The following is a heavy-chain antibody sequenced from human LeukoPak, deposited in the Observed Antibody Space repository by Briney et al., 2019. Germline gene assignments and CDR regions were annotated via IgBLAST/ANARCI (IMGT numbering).Heavy chain of an antibody. Sequence: GRSLRLSCAASGLTFSSYAMHWVRQAPGKGLEWVAVISYDGSNKYYADSVKGRFTISRDNSKNTLYLQMNSLRAEDTAVYYCARGLKNPNHRWDSYYDSSGYYFGSNLDYWGQGTLVTVSS. CDR3: ARGLKNPNHRWDSYYDSSGYYFGSNLDY. V-gene: IGHV3-30-3*01. D-gene: IGHD3-22*01. CDR1: GLTFSSYA. J-gene: IGHJ4*02. CDR2: ISYDGSNK.